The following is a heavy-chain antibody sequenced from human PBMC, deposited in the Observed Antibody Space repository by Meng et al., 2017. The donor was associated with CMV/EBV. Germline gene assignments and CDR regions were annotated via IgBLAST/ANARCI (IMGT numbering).Heavy chain of an antibody. CDR2: INANTGAT. CDR1: GYTCTGYY. J-gene: IGHJ4*02. V-gene: IGHV1-2*02. Sequence: SGRVSCKASGYTCTGYYIHGVRQAPGQGLEWMGWINANTGATNDAQKFKGRVTVTRDTSISIVYMELSRLTSDDTAVYYCAREDCDFWGQGPWSPSPQ. CDR3: AREDCDF.